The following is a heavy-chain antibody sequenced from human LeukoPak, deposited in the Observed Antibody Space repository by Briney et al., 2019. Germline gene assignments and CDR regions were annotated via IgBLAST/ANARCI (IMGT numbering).Heavy chain of an antibody. J-gene: IGHJ4*02. CDR1: GFGFSYYD. D-gene: IGHD3-16*02. V-gene: IGHV3-23*01. CDR2: ISGTDDST. Sequence: GGSLRLSCVASGFGFSYYDMNWVRQTPGKGLEWVSTISGTDDSTYYADSVKGRFTISRDNSKNTLHLQMNSLRTEDTAVYYCAMGDGLGELSSSFDYWGQGTLVTVSS. CDR3: AMGDGLGELSSSFDY.